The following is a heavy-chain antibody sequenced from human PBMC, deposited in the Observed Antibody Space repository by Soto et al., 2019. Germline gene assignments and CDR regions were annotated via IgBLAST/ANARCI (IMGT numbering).Heavy chain of an antibody. CDR3: ARSLTYYYDTSGYYLGNM. CDR1: GGTFSSYA. D-gene: IGHD3-22*01. Sequence: QVQLVQSGAEVKKPGSSVKVSCKASGGTFSSYAFIWVRQAPGQGLEWMGGIIPMFDTANYAQKFQDRVTIRADEATSTADMELSSLTSEDTAVYYCARSLTYYYDTSGYYLGNMWGQGTLVTVSS. J-gene: IGHJ4*02. CDR2: IIPMFDTA. V-gene: IGHV1-69*01.